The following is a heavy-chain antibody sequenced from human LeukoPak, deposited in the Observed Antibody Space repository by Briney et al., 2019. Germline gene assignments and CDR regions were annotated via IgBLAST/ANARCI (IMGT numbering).Heavy chain of an antibody. J-gene: IGHJ4*02. Sequence: PGGSLRLSCAACGFTFSNFGMHGVRQAPGKGLEGVAVIWYDGGNKYYADSVQGRFTISRDNSKNTLYLQMNSLRVEDTAVYYCARGDYYGSPFDYWGQGTLVTASS. D-gene: IGHD3-10*01. CDR2: IWYDGGNK. CDR3: ARGDYYGSPFDY. CDR1: GFTFSNFG. V-gene: IGHV3-33*01.